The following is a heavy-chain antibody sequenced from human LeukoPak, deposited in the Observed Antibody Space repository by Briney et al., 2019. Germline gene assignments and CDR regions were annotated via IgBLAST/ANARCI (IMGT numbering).Heavy chain of an antibody. Sequence: ASVNVSCKSSGYTFTGYYMHWVRPAAGQGLEWMGWINPNSGVTNYAQKFQGRVTMTRDTSISTAYMELSRLRSDDTAVYYCATSIFGSWASFDYWGQGTLVTVSS. CDR1: GYTFTGYY. J-gene: IGHJ4*02. D-gene: IGHD1-26*01. V-gene: IGHV1-2*02. CDR2: INPNSGVT. CDR3: ATSIFGSWASFDY.